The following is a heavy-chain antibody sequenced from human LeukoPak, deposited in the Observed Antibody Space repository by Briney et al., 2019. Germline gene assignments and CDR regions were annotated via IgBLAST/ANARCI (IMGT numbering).Heavy chain of an antibody. D-gene: IGHD2-21*01. CDR3: ARVYSGPRGYFEL. V-gene: IGHV3-53*01. J-gene: IGHJ2*01. CDR1: ALTVSSNY. CDR2: IYSAGSA. Sequence: GGSLRLSCAAPALTVSSNYLIWVPQAQGRGLEWFSVIYSAGSAYYADSVKGRFTISRDNSKNTLFLQMSSLRAEDTAVYYCARVYSGPRGYFELWGRGTLVTVSS.